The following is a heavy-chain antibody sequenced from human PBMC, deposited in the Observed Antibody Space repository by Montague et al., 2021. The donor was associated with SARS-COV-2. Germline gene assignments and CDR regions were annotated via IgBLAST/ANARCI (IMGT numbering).Heavy chain of an antibody. Sequence: SETLSLTCAVYGGSFSGYYCSWIRQPPGKGLEWIVEVNHSGSNNXNPSLKSRVTISVDTSKNQFSLKLSSVTAADTAVYYRTREGYQVLWSDYYYYGMDVWGQGTTVTVSS. CDR3: TREGYQVLWSDYYYYGMDV. D-gene: IGHD2-2*01. V-gene: IGHV4-34*01. J-gene: IGHJ6*02. CDR1: GGSFSGYY. CDR2: VNHSGSN.